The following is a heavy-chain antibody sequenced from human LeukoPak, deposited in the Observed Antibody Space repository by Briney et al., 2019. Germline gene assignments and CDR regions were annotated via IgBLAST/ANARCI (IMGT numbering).Heavy chain of an antibody. Sequence: ASVKVSCKASGYTFTGYYIHWVRQAPGQGLEWMGRINPNTGGTDYAQKFQGRVTMTRDTSITTAYMELSRLTSDDTAIYYCAKGSRNGYSDTSGYVDYWGQGTLVTVSS. D-gene: IGHD3-22*01. CDR2: INPNTGGT. CDR3: AKGSRNGYSDTSGYVDY. CDR1: GYTFTGYY. V-gene: IGHV1-2*06. J-gene: IGHJ4*02.